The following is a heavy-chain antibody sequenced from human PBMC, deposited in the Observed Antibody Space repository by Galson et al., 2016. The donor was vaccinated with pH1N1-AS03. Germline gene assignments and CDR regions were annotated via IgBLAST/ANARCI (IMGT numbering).Heavy chain of an antibody. J-gene: IGHJ4*02. Sequence: SVKVSCKASEGTFSNFGISWVRQAPGQGLEWMGGFIPIFGTATVAQKFKGRVTITADNLELSSLRSDDTAVYYSARDNYYVTVAFYGHFDFWGQGTLPVVSS. V-gene: IGHV1-69*06. CDR2: FIPIFGTA. D-gene: IGHD3-10*02. CDR3: ARDNYYVTVAFYGHFDF. CDR1: EGTFSNFG.